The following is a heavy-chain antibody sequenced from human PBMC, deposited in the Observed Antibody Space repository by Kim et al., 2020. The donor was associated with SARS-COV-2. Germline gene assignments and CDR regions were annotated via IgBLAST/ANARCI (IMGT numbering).Heavy chain of an antibody. D-gene: IGHD6-13*01. Sequence: GGSLRLSCAASGFTFSDSAMYWVRQASGKGLEWVGRIRSKANSYATAYDVSVKGRFIISRDDSKNTAYLQMNSLKTEDTAIYYCTRVPPYSNSWWDAFDIWGQGTMVPSLQ. CDR2: IRSKANSYAT. J-gene: IGHJ3*02. CDR3: TRVPPYSNSWWDAFDI. V-gene: IGHV3-73*01. CDR1: GFTFSDSA.